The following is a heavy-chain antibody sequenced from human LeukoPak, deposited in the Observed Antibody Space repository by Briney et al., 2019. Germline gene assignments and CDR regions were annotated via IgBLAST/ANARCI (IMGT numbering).Heavy chain of an antibody. V-gene: IGHV3-53*01. D-gene: IGHD6-6*01. CDR2: IYRTGGT. CDR1: GFIVSSVY. J-gene: IGHJ4*02. Sequence: PGGSLRLSCAASGFIVSSVYMSWVRQSPGKGLECVSIIYRTGGTYYAESVKGRFTISRDDSKNTVYLQMNSLRAEDTAVYYCARGGRSSELVWGQGTRVTVSS. CDR3: ARGGRSSELV.